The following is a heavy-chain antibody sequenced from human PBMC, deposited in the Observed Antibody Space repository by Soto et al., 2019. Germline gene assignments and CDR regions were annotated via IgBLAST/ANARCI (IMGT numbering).Heavy chain of an antibody. CDR2: IKSKTDGGTT. CDR3: TTDPHDHSNSGSFGY. Sequence: EMQLVESGGGLVKPGGSLRLSCAASVFTFSNAWMSWVRQAPGKGLEWVGRIKSKTDGGTTDYAAPVKGRFTISRDDSKNSLYLQMNSLKTEATAVYYCTTDPHDHSNSGSFGYWGQGTLVTVSS. D-gene: IGHD4-4*01. CDR1: VFTFSNAW. J-gene: IGHJ4*02. V-gene: IGHV3-15*01.